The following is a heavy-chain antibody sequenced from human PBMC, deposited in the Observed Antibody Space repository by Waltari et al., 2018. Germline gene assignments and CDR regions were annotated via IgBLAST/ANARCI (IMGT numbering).Heavy chain of an antibody. CDR3: ARIPYYYDKAPLDS. Sequence: QVQLLQSGAEVKKPGSSVKLSCQASGGTFSTYGISWVRQAPGQRLEWMGKIIPFFGSPDYAENFQGRITITADKSTTTTYLELSSPRSDDTAVYYCARIPYYYDKAPLDSWGQGTLVTVSP. J-gene: IGHJ4*02. CDR2: IIPFFGSP. V-gene: IGHV1-69*06. CDR1: GGTFSTYG. D-gene: IGHD3-22*01.